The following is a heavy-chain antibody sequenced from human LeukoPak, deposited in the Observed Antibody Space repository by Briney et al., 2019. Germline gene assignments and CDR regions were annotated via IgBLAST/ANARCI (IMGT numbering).Heavy chain of an antibody. V-gene: IGHV3-23*01. J-gene: IGHJ4*02. D-gene: IGHD4-11*01. CDR1: GFTFSSYA. CDR3: AKAAVPGSKYRFDY. Sequence: GGSLRLSCAASGFTFSSYAMSWVRQAPGKGLEWVSAISSSGSTTYYTDSVKGRFTISRDNSKNTFYLQMNSLRAEDTALYYCAKAAVPGSKYRFDYWGQGTLVTVSS. CDR2: ISSSGSTT.